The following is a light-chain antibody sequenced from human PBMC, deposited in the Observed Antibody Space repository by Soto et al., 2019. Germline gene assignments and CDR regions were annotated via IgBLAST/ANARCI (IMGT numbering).Light chain of an antibody. CDR1: QSVSSN. V-gene: IGKV3-15*01. Sequence: EIVMTQSPATLSVSPGERATLSCRASQSVSSNLAWYQQKPGQAPRLLIYGASTRATGIPARFSGSGSGTEFTLTISSLQSEDFAVYYCQKYNNWPLTFSGGTKVEIK. J-gene: IGKJ4*01. CDR2: GAS. CDR3: QKYNNWPLT.